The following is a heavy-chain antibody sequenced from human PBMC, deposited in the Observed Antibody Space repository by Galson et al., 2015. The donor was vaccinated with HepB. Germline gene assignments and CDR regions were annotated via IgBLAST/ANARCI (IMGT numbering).Heavy chain of an antibody. CDR2: ISYDGGNK. V-gene: IGHV3-30*18. Sequence: SLRLSCAASGFTFSSYGMHWVRQAPGKGLEWVAVISYDGGNKYYGDSVKGRFTISRDNSQNTLHLQMNSLRAEDSAVYYCAKEWMRSGSSLQSFYHYRMPVWGHGSTVTVSS. J-gene: IGHJ6*02. CDR1: GFTFSSYG. D-gene: IGHD1-26*01. CDR3: AKEWMRSGSSLQSFYHYRMPV.